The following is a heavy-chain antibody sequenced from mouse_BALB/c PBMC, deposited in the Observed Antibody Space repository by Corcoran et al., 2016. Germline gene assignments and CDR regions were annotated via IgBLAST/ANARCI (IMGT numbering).Heavy chain of an antibody. CDR3: AKSLLNYAMDY. V-gene: IGHV1-9*01. Sequence: QVQLQQSGAELMKPGASVKISCKATGYTFSSYWIEWVKPRPGHGLEWIGEILPGSGSTNYNEKFKGKATFTADTSSNTAYMQLSSLTSEDSAVYYCAKSLLNYAMDYWGQGTSVTVSS. CDR1: GYTFSSYW. J-gene: IGHJ4*01. D-gene: IGHD1-2*01. CDR2: ILPGSGST.